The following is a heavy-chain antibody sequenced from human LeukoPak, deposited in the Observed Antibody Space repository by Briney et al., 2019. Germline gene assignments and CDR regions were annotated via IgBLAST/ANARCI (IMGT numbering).Heavy chain of an antibody. CDR3: ARGIWNDGLAFDY. D-gene: IGHD1-1*01. CDR1: GFTFGTYW. Sequence: PGGSLRLSCAASGFTFGTYWLTWVRQAPGKGLEWVANIKQDGSEKYYVDSVEGRFTISRDNSKNSLYLQMSSLRAENTAVYYRARGIWNDGLAFDYWGQGTLIIVSS. J-gene: IGHJ4*02. V-gene: IGHV3-7*01. CDR2: IKQDGSEK.